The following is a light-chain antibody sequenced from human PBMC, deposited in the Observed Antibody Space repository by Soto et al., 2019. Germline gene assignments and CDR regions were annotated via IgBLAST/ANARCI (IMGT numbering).Light chain of an antibody. Sequence: QPVLTQPPSASGTPGQRVTISCSGSGSSIGTNTVNWYRQLPGTAPKLLIYGNNQRPSGVPDRFSGSKSGTSASLAVSGLQADDEADYYCSSSAGSNPLFGGGTKLTVL. CDR2: GNN. CDR3: SSSAGSNPL. CDR1: GSSIGTNT. V-gene: IGLV1-44*01. J-gene: IGLJ2*01.